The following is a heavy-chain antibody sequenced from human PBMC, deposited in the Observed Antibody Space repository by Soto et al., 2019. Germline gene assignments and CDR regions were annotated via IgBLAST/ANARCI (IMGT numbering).Heavy chain of an antibody. V-gene: IGHV4-59*08. CDR3: ATMVRGVRCDY. D-gene: IGHD3-10*01. CDR2: IYYSGST. J-gene: IGHJ4*02. Sequence: ETLSLTCTVSGGSISSYYWSWIRQPPGKGLEWIGYIYYSGSTNYNPSLKSRVTISVDTSKNQFSLKLSSVTAADTAVYYCATMVRGVRCDYWGQGTLVTVSS. CDR1: GGSISSYY.